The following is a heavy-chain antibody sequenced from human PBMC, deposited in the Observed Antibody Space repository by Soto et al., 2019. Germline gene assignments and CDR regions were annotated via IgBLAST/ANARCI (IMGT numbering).Heavy chain of an antibody. CDR2: VNGYNGYT. CDR1: GYTFSTYV. Sequence: QVQLVQSGTEVKKPGASVKVSCKASGYTFSTYVISWLRQAPGQGPEWMGWVNGYNGYTKYAEKFQGRVTMTTDTSTSTAYMELCSLRSDDTAVYYCARADKNWFHPWGQGTLVSVSS. V-gene: IGHV1-18*01. J-gene: IGHJ5*02. CDR3: ARADKNWFHP.